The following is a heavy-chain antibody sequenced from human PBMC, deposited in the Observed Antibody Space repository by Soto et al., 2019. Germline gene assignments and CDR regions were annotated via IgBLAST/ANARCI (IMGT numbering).Heavy chain of an antibody. J-gene: IGHJ4*01. Sequence: QVQLQESGPGLVNSSETLSLTCTVSGGSISNYYWNWIRQPPGKGLEWIGYIFYTGSSTSNPSPESRVILTVDAPNTQSSLRLNCVTAADTAVYYCARAPRTPTFGPWVLDYFDPWGHGTLVTVSS. CDR2: IFYTGSS. CDR3: ARAPRTPTFGPWVLDYFDP. CDR1: GGSISNYY. V-gene: IGHV4-59*01. D-gene: IGHD1-1*01.